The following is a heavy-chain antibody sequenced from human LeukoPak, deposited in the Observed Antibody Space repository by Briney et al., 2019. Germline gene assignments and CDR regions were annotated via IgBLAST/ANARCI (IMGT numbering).Heavy chain of an antibody. V-gene: IGHV3-48*02. J-gene: IGHJ2*01. D-gene: IGHD3-10*01. Sequence: SGGSLRLSCAASGFTFSSYSMNWVRQAPGKGLEWVSYIGSSSTTMYYADSVKGRFTISRDNAKNSLYLQMNSLRDEDTAVYYCARATMVRGVIIRVYWYFDLWGRGTLVTVSS. CDR3: ARATMVRGVIIRVYWYFDL. CDR1: GFTFSSYS. CDR2: IGSSSTTM.